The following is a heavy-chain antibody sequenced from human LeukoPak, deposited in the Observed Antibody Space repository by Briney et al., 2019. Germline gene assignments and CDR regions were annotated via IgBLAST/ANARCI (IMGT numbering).Heavy chain of an antibody. D-gene: IGHD6-19*01. CDR3: ARAYSSGWSYAFDI. J-gene: IGHJ3*02. V-gene: IGHV3-30*01. Sequence: HAGRSLRLSCAASGFTFSSYAMHWVRQAPGKGLEWVAVISYDGSNKYYADSVKGRFTISRDNSKNTLYLQMNSLRAEDTAVYYCARAYSSGWSYAFDIWGQGTMVTVSS. CDR1: GFTFSSYA. CDR2: ISYDGSNK.